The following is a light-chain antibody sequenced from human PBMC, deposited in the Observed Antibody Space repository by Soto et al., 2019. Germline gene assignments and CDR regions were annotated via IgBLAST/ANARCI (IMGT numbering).Light chain of an antibody. CDR1: QVMSSW. CDR3: QQTDTLPST. J-gene: IGKJ5*01. V-gene: IGKV1-12*01. Sequence: QMTESPSSLSAAVGERVTRTCRSSQVMSSWLAWYQQKPGKAPKLLIFAASTLQSGVPSRFSGSGSRTDFTLTITSLQPEDIGTYYCQQTDTLPSTFGQGTRLEIK. CDR2: AAS.